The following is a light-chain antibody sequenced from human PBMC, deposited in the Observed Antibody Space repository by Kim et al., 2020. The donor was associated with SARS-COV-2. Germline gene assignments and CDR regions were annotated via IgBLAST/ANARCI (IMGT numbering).Light chain of an antibody. V-gene: IGKV3-15*01. CDR1: QSISRY. CDR2: GAL. CDR3: QQYNNWPLT. J-gene: IGKJ4*01. Sequence: EIVMTQSPATLSVSPGERASLSFRASQSISRYLAWYQQKPGQTPRLVIYGALTRATGIPDRFSGSGSGTEFTLTISSLQSEDFAVYYCQQYNNWPLTFGGGTKLEIK.